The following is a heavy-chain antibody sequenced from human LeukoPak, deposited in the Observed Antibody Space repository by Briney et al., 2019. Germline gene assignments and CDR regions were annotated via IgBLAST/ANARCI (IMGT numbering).Heavy chain of an antibody. Sequence: SETLSLTCTVSGGSISSYYWSWIRQPAGKGLEWIGRIYTSGSTNYNPSLKSRVTVSVDTSKNQFSLKLSSVTAADTAVYYCARDWNYYDSSGYRYYFDYWGQGTLVTVSS. D-gene: IGHD3-22*01. J-gene: IGHJ4*02. CDR2: IYTSGST. CDR1: GGSISSYY. CDR3: ARDWNYYDSSGYRYYFDY. V-gene: IGHV4-4*07.